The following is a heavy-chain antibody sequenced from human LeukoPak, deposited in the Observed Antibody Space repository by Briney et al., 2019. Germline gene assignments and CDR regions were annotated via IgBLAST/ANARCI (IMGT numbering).Heavy chain of an antibody. CDR1: GFTSISYA. V-gene: IGHV3-30*18. J-gene: IGHJ4*02. D-gene: IGHD6-13*01. CDR2: IPYDGSNK. CDR3: AKDGIAAAGHYFDY. Sequence: GGSLRLSCAHSGFTSISYAMTWVRQAPGKGLEWVAVIPYDGSNKYYADSVKGRFTISRDNSKNTLYLQMNSLRAEDTAVYYCAKDGIAAAGHYFDYWGQGTLVTVSS.